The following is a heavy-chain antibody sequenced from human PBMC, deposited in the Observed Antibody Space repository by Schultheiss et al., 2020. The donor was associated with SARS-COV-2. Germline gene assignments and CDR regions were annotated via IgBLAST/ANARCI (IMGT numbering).Heavy chain of an antibody. J-gene: IGHJ6*02. Sequence: GESLKISCAASGFTFSGSAMHWVRQAPGKGLEWVSSISGSGSSTSYADSVKGRFTISRDNAKNTLYLQMNSLRAEDTAVYYCASGITGTQYYYYGMDVWGQGTTVTVSS. CDR3: ASGITGTQYYYYGMDV. V-gene: IGHV3-23*01. D-gene: IGHD1-7*01. CDR2: ISGSGSST. CDR1: GFTFSGSA.